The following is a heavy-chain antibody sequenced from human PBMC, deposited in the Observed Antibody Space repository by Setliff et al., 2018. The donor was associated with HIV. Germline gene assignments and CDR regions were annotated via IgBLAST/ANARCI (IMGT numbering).Heavy chain of an antibody. CDR1: GGSISSGGYS. Sequence: KTSETLSLTCAVSGGSISSGGYSWTWIRQPPGKGLEWIAYIFHSGRIYYNPTLKSRVTISVGTSKNQFSLKLSSVTAADTAVYYCARDVDHMMDVWGQGTTVTVSS. V-gene: IGHV4-30-2*01. J-gene: IGHJ6*02. CDR3: ARDVDHMMDV. CDR2: IFHSGRI.